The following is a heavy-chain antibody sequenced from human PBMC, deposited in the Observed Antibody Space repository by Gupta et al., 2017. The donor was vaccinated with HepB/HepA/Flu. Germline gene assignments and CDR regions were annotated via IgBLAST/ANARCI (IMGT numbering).Heavy chain of an antibody. D-gene: IGHD6-19*01. V-gene: IGHV3-43*02. CDR3: AKDLGLGGWSSYYYYGMDV. J-gene: IGHJ6*02. Sequence: EVQLVESGGGVVQPGGSLRLSCATSGFTFDDYAMHWVRQGPGKGLEWVALINGDGSSIYQADSVKGRFTISRDNRKKILFLQMNSLRSEDTALYYCAKDLGLGGWSSYYYYGMDVWGQGTTVTVSS. CDR1: GFTFDDYA. CDR2: INGDGSSI.